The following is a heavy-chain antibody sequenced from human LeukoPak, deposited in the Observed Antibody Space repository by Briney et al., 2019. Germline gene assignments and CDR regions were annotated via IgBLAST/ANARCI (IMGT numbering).Heavy chain of an antibody. CDR1: GGSIGSGSNH. CDR2: FYSGDT. CDR3: ARGDGNYFDY. V-gene: IGHV4-61*02. D-gene: IGHD1-1*01. J-gene: IGHJ4*02. Sequence: SETLSLTCTVSGGSIGSGSNHWSSIRQPAGKGLEWIGRFYSGDTNYNPSLKSRVTISVDTSKNHFSLNLNSMTAADTAVYYCARGDGNYFDYWGQGALVTVSS.